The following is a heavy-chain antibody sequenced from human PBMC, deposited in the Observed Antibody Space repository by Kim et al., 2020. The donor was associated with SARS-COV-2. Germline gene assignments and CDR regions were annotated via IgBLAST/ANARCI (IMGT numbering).Heavy chain of an antibody. V-gene: IGHV4-39*07. CDR1: GGSISSSIYY. D-gene: IGHD3-10*01. CDR3: ARDSHYGSGRYGMDV. J-gene: IGHJ6*01. CDR2: IYYTGST. Sequence: SETLSLTCTVSGGSISSSIYYWGWIRQPPGKGLEWIGHIYYTGSTYFNSSLKSRVTISLDTSKDQFSLKLTSVTAADTAVYYCARDSHYGSGRYGMDVWG.